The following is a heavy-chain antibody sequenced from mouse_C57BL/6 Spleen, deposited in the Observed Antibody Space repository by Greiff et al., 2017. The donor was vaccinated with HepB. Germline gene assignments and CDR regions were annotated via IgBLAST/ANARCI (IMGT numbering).Heavy chain of an antibody. CDR1: GFTFSSYA. V-gene: IGHV5-4*01. D-gene: IGHD1-1*01. CDR2: ISDGGSYT. CDR3: ARDARDYYGVYFDY. Sequence: EVQRVESGGGLVKPGGSLKLSCAASGFTFSSYAMSWVRQTPEKRLEWVATISDGGSYTYYPDNVKGRFTISRDTAKNNLYLQMSHLKSEDTAMYYCARDARDYYGVYFDYWGQGTTLTVSS. J-gene: IGHJ2*01.